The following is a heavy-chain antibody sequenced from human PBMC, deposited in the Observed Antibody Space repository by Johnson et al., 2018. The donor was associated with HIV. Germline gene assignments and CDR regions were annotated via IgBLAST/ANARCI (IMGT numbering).Heavy chain of an antibody. D-gene: IGHD6-13*01. CDR1: GFTFSNAW. Sequence: VQLVESGGGLVKPGGSLRLSCAASGFTFSNAWMSWVRQAPGKGLEWVGRIKSKTDGGTTDYAAPVKGRFTISRDDYKNTLYLQMNSLKTEDTAVYYSTRSIAATGRDARDIWGQGTMVTVSS. V-gene: IGHV3-15*01. J-gene: IGHJ3*02. CDR2: IKSKTDGGTT. CDR3: TRSIAATGRDARDI.